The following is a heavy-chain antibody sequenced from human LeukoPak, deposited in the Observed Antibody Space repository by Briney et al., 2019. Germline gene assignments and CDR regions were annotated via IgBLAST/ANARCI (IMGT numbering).Heavy chain of an antibody. CDR1: GGTFSSYA. Sequence: ASVKVSCKASGGTFSSYAISWVRQAPGQGLEWMGWISAYNGNTNYAQKLQGRVTMTTDTSTSTAYMELRSLRSDDTAVYYCARDRYDSSGYPSDYWGQGTLVTVSS. J-gene: IGHJ4*02. D-gene: IGHD3-22*01. CDR3: ARDRYDSSGYPSDY. V-gene: IGHV1-18*01. CDR2: ISAYNGNT.